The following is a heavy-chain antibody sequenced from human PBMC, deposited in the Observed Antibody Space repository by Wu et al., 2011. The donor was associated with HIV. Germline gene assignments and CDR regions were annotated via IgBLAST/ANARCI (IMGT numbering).Heavy chain of an antibody. J-gene: IGHJ4*02. CDR3: ARGGDCGGDCYGVDY. CDR2: MNPNSGNT. Sequence: KASGYTFISYDINWVRQATGQGLEWMGWMNPNSGNTGYAQKFQGRVTMTRNTSISTAYMELSSLISEDTAVYFCARGGDCGGDCYGVDYWGQGTLVTVSS. CDR1: GYTFISYD. V-gene: IGHV1-8*02. D-gene: IGHD2-21*02.